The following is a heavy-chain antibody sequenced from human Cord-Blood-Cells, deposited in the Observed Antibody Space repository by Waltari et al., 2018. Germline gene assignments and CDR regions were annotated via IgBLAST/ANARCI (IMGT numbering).Heavy chain of an antibody. D-gene: IGHD7-27*01. CDR3: AHSYLGKDAFDI. CDR2: IYWDDDK. J-gene: IGHJ3*02. CDR1: GFSPSTSGVG. V-gene: IGHV2-5*02. Sequence: QITLKESGPTLVKPTQTLTLTCTLSGFSPSTSGVGVCWIRQPPGKALEWLALIYWDDDKRYSPSLKSRLTITKDTSKNQVVLTMTNMDPVDTATYYCAHSYLGKDAFDIWGQGTMVTVSS.